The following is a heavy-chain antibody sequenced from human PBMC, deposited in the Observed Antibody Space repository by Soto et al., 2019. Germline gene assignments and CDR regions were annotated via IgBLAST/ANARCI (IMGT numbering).Heavy chain of an antibody. CDR1: GDTFSFYT. CDR3: AASYGSGYRAFDY. CDR2: INPIVSMS. D-gene: IGHD3-10*01. J-gene: IGHJ4*02. Sequence: SVKVSCKASGDTFSFYTINWVRQAPGLGLEWVGRINPIVSMSNYAQKFQGRVSMTADKSTSTAYMELRSLRSDDTAMSFCAASYGSGYRAFDYWGQGALVTVSS. V-gene: IGHV1-69*02.